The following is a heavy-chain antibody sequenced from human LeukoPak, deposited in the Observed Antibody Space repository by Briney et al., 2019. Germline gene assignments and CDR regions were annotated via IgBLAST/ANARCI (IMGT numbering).Heavy chain of an antibody. V-gene: IGHV3-30*18. CDR3: AKPRSGSYDFDY. CDR1: GFTFSSYG. Sequence: GGSLRLSCAASGFTFSSYGMHWVRQAPGKGLEWVAVISYDGSNKYYADSVKGRFTISRDNSKNTLYLQMNSLRAEDTAVYYYAKPRSGSYDFDYWGQGTLVTVSS. D-gene: IGHD1-26*01. J-gene: IGHJ4*02. CDR2: ISYDGSNK.